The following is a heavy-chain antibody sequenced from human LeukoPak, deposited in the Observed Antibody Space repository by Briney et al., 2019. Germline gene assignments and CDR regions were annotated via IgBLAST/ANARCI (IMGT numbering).Heavy chain of an antibody. Sequence: PSETLSLTCTVSGDSISSGGYYWSWIRQPPGKGLEWIGYSYHSGSTYYNPSLKSRVTISVDRSKNQFSLKLSSVTAADTAVYYCARDCSSTSCYKWSDYWGQGTLVTVSS. CDR3: ARDCSSTSCYKWSDY. CDR2: SYHSGST. CDR1: GDSISSGGYY. D-gene: IGHD2-2*02. J-gene: IGHJ4*02. V-gene: IGHV4-30-2*01.